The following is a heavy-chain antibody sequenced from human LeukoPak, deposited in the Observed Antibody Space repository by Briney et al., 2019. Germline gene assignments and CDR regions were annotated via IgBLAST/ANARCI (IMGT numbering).Heavy chain of an antibody. CDR1: GFTFSSYS. D-gene: IGHD3-16*01. Sequence: GGSLRLSCAASGFTFSSYSMNWVRQAPGKGLEWVSSISSSSSYIYYADSVKGRFTISRDNAKNSLYLQMNSLRAEDTAVYYCARVGGGLSPALDYWGQGTLVTVSS. J-gene: IGHJ4*02. CDR3: ARVGGGLSPALDY. CDR2: ISSSSSYI. V-gene: IGHV3-21*01.